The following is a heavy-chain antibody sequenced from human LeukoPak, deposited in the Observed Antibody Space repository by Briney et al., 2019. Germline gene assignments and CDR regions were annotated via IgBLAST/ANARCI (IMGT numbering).Heavy chain of an antibody. CDR3: AKYKFGSDYFSN. CDR1: GDSISGYY. V-gene: IGHV4-4*07. D-gene: IGHD2/OR15-2a*01. J-gene: IGHJ4*02. CDR2: IYTSGST. Sequence: PSETLSLACTVSGDSISGYYWSWIRQPAGKGLEWIGRIYTSGSTKYNASFQGRVTMSLATSKNHFSLRLSSVTAADTAIYYCAKYKFGSDYFSNWGQGTLVTVSS.